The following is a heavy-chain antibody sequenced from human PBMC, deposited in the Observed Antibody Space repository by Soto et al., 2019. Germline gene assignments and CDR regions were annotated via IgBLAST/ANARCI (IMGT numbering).Heavy chain of an antibody. J-gene: IGHJ6*02. CDR2: IVPVFPSV. CDR1: GGAFNTYA. Sequence: QVKLVQSGAELKRPGSSVNVSCKASGGAFNTYAIYWVRQAPGHGLEWLGTIVPVFPSVYYAPRFQGRLTITAEGSTDTGYMMLTSLKTEDTAVYYCAREMPSTAAVYFYYGLNVWGQGTSVTVSS. CDR3: AREMPSTAAVYFYYGLNV. D-gene: IGHD6-13*01. V-gene: IGHV1-69*18.